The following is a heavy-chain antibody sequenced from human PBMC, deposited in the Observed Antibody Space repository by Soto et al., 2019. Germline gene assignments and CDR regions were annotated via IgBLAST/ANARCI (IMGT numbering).Heavy chain of an antibody. J-gene: IGHJ4*02. D-gene: IGHD5-12*01. CDR1: GFTFTTFD. V-gene: IGHV3-23*01. CDR2: VRGRDGST. CDR3: AKGAWLDY. Sequence: EVQLLESGGGLVQPGASLRLSCAASGFTFTTFDMSWARQAPGKGLEWVSVVRGRDGSTSYADSLKGRFTISKDSSKNTLYLQMNSLRAEDTALYYCAKGAWLDYWGQVTLVTVSS.